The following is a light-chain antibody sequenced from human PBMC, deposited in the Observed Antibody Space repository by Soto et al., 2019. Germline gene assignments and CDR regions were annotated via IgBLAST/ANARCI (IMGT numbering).Light chain of an antibody. CDR2: GAS. J-gene: IGKJ1*01. CDR1: QSVSSSY. CDR3: QLYGSSPPRT. Sequence: EIVLTQSPGTLSWSPGERATLSCRASQSVSSSYLGWYRQKPGQAPRLLIYGASSRATGIPDRFSGSGSGTDFTLTIARLEPEDFAVYYCQLYGSSPPRTFGQGTKVEIK. V-gene: IGKV3-20*01.